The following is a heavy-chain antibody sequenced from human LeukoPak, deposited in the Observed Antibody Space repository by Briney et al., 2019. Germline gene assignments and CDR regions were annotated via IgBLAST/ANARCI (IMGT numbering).Heavy chain of an antibody. J-gene: IGHJ4*02. CDR2: IIPIFGTA. V-gene: IGHV1-69*13. CDR3: ARASGYERYFDY. CDR1: GGTFSSYA. Sequence: ASVKVSCKASGGTFSSYAISWVRQAPGQGLEWMGGIIPIFGTANYAQKFQGRVTITADESTSTAYMELSSLRSEDTAVYYCARASGYERYFDYWGQGTLVTVSS. D-gene: IGHD5-12*01.